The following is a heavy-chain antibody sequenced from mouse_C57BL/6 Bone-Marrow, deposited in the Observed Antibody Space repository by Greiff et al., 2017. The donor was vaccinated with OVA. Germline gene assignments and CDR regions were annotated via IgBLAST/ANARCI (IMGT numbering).Heavy chain of an antibody. CDR1: GYSFTGYF. CDR3: ARVGTTVPLDY. J-gene: IGHJ2*01. D-gene: IGHD1-1*01. V-gene: IGHV1-20*01. Sequence: VQLKESGPELVKPGDSVKISCKASGYSFTGYFMNWVMQSHGKSLEWIGRINPYNGDTFYNQKFKGKATLTVDKSSSTAHMELRSLTSEDSAVYYCARVGTTVPLDYWGQGTTLTVSS. CDR2: INPYNGDT.